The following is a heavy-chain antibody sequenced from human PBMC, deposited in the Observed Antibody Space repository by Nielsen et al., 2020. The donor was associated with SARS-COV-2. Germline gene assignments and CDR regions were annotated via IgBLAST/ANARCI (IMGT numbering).Heavy chain of an antibody. V-gene: IGHV3-7*03. D-gene: IGHD6-13*01. J-gene: IGHJ4*02. CDR2: IKLDGSEK. CDR1: GFNFRGYW. Sequence: GGSLRLSCVVSGFNFRGYWMTWVRQAPGKGLEWVGNIKLDGSEKYYVDSVKGRFTISRDNARNTLYLQMNSLRVDDTAVYYCATSGYSSSWTAVDYWGQGTLVTVSS. CDR3: ATSGYSSSWTAVDY.